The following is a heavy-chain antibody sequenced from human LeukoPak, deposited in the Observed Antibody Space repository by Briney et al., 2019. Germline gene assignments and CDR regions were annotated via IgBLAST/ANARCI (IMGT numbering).Heavy chain of an antibody. CDR2: ISAYNGNT. J-gene: IGHJ4*02. D-gene: IGHD3-22*01. Sequence: ASVKVSCKASGYTFTSYGISWVRPAPGQGLEWMGWISAYNGNTNYAQKLQGRVTMTTDTSTSTAYMELRSLRSDDTAVYYCARDFYYYDSSGYYYYFDYWGQGTLVTVSS. CDR1: GYTFTSYG. V-gene: IGHV1-18*01. CDR3: ARDFYYYDSSGYYYYFDY.